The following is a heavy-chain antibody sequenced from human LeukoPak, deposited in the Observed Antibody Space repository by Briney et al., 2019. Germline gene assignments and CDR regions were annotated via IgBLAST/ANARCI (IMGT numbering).Heavy chain of an antibody. CDR3: ARNYGGNSPHFDY. CDR2: IYSDNT. V-gene: IGHV3-66*03. CDR1: GFTVSSNS. J-gene: IGHJ4*02. Sequence: PGGSLRLSCTVSGFTVSSNSMSWVRQAPGKGLEWVSFIYSDNTHYSDSVKGRFTISRDNSKNTLYLQMGSLRAEDMAVYYCARNYGGNSPHFDYWGQGTLVTVSS. D-gene: IGHD4-23*01.